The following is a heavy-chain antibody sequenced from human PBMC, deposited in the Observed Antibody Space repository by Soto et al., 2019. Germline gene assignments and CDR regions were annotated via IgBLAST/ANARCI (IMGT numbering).Heavy chain of an antibody. CDR1: GGSISSYY. CDR2: IYDSGST. D-gene: IGHD2-15*01. Sequence: SETLSLTCTVSGGSISSYYWSWIRQPPGKGLEWIGYIYDSGSTNYNPSLESRVTISVDTSKNQFSLKLSSVTAADTAVYYCARHGQYCSGGRCYSVWFDPWGQGTLVTVSS. CDR3: ARHGQYCSGGRCYSVWFDP. V-gene: IGHV4-59*08. J-gene: IGHJ5*02.